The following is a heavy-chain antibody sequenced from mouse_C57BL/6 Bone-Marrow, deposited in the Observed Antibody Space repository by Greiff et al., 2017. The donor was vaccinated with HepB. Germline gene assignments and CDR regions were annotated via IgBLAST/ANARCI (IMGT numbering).Heavy chain of an antibody. J-gene: IGHJ3*01. Sequence: EVKLQESGPGLVKPSQSLSLPCSVTGYSITSGYYWNWIRQFPGNKLEWMGYISYDGSNNYNPSLKNRISITRDTSKNQFFLKLNSVTTEDTATYYCARAGYSKGFAYWGQGTLVTVSA. CDR2: ISYDGSN. V-gene: IGHV3-6*01. CDR3: ARAGYSKGFAY. CDR1: GYSITSGYY. D-gene: IGHD2-5*01.